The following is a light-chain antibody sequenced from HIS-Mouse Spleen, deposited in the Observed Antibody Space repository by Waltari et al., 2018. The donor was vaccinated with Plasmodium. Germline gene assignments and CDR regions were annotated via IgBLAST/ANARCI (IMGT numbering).Light chain of an antibody. CDR3: QQYNNWPFT. CDR1: QSVTSN. CDR2: GAA. Sequence: EIVMTQSPATLSVSPGERATLSCRASQSVTSNLAWYQQQPGQAPRRLIYGAATRATGIPARFSGSGSGTEFTLTISSLQSEDFAVYYCQQYNNWPFTFGPGTKVDIK. V-gene: IGKV3-15*01. J-gene: IGKJ3*01.